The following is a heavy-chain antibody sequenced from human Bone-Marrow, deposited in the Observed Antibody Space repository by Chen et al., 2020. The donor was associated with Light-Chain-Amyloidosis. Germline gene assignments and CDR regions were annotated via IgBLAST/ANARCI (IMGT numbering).Heavy chain of an antibody. CDR3: AKDPRYGSGSYWGYYFDF. Sequence: EVRLVESGGGLVQSGMSLKLSCAASGFTFGNYAMSWVRRAPGKGLEWVSTLSGSGGTTYYADSVRGRFTISRDNFQNTLYLQMNSLRAEDTAVYYCAKDPRYGSGSYWGYYFDFWGQGALVTVSS. D-gene: IGHD3-10*01. CDR1: GFTFGNYA. J-gene: IGHJ4*02. V-gene: IGHV3-23*04. CDR2: LSGSGGTT.